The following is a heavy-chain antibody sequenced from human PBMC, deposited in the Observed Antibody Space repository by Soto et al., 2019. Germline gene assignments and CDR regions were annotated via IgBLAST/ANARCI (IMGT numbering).Heavy chain of an antibody. CDR1: GDSITSESYF. CDR3: ARHFSVDYFDS. CDR2: IYYSATT. V-gene: IGHV4-39*01. J-gene: IGHJ4*02. Sequence: TGPPSLTCTVSGDSITSESYFWAWIRQPPGKGLEWIGSIYYSATTYYNASLKSRVTISVDRSKNQFSLKLSSVTAADTAVYYCARHFSVDYFDSWGQGALLTVSS.